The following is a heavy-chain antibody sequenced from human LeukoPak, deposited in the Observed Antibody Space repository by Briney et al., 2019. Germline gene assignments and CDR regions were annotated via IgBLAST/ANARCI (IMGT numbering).Heavy chain of an antibody. D-gene: IGHD2-15*01. Sequence: GGSLRLSCSASGFTFSSYAMHWVRQAPGKGLEYVSAISSNGGSTYYADSVKGRFTISRDNSKNTLYLQMSSLRAEDTAVYYCVKDSHFGMVCSGGSCSFDYWGQGTLVTVSS. J-gene: IGHJ4*02. CDR2: ISSNGGST. CDR3: VKDSHFGMVCSGGSCSFDY. CDR1: GFTFSSYA. V-gene: IGHV3-64D*06.